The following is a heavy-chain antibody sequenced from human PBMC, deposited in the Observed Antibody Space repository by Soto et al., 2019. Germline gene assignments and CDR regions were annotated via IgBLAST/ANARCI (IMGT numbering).Heavy chain of an antibody. CDR1: GFTFSIYS. D-gene: IGHD6-13*01. CDR3: AKGILVKPPGTRTFDI. J-gene: IGHJ3*02. Sequence: EVLLLESGGGFVQPGGSLRLSCAASGFTFSIYSMSWVRQGPGKGLEWVSSMSEGDGSTYYADSVKGRFTISRDNSNSALYLQMNSLRVGDTAIYYCAKGILVKPPGTRTFDIWGQGTMVIVSS. V-gene: IGHV3-23*01. CDR2: MSEGDGST.